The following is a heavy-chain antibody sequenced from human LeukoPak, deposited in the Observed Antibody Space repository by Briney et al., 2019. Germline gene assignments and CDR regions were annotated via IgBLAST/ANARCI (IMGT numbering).Heavy chain of an antibody. V-gene: IGHV4-34*01. Sequence: SETLSLTCAVYGGSFSGYYWSWIRQPPGKGLEWIGEINHSGSTNYNPSLKSRVTISVDTSKNQFSLKLSSVTAADTAVHYCAAWFGYYYGMDVWGQGTTVTVSS. CDR3: AAWFGYYYGMDV. D-gene: IGHD3-10*01. CDR1: GGSFSGYY. CDR2: INHSGST. J-gene: IGHJ6*02.